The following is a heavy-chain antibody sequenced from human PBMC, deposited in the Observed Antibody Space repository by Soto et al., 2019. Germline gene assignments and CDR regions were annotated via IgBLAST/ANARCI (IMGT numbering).Heavy chain of an antibody. CDR3: ARHGGYYFDY. J-gene: IGHJ4*02. V-gene: IGHV4-39*01. Sequence: TSETLSLTCTVSGGSVSSASYFRSWIRQPPGKGLEWSGEIGHSGSTIYNPSRESRVTISEDSSNNQFSLKLNSVTAADTAVYYCARHGGYYFDYWGQGAPVTVSS. CDR1: GGSVSSASYF. CDR2: IGHSGST. D-gene: IGHD3-16*01.